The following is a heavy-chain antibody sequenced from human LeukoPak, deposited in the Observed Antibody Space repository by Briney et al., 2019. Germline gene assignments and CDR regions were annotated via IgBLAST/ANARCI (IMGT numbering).Heavy chain of an antibody. D-gene: IGHD3-10*01. J-gene: IGHJ6*03. V-gene: IGHV1-8*01. Sequence: GASVKVSCKASGYPFTSYDINWVRQATGQGLEWMGWMNPNSGNTGYAQKFQGRVTMTRNTSLSTAYMELSSLSSEDTAVYYCARRDYSASGNPLYYYYTDVWGKGTTVTISS. CDR2: MNPNSGNT. CDR1: GYPFTSYD. CDR3: ARRDYSASGNPLYYYYTDV.